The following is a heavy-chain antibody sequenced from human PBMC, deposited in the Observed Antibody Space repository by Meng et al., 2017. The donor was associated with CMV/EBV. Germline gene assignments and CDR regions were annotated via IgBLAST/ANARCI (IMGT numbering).Heavy chain of an antibody. CDR3: AKDRDVFDY. J-gene: IGHJ4*02. CDR2: IWHDGSNK. D-gene: IGHD3-10*01. Sequence: LGLSCAASGFTFSSYGMHWVRQAPGKGLEWVAVIWHDGSNKYYTDSVKGRFTISRDNSKNTLYLQMNSLRAEDTAVYYCAKDRDVFDYWGQGTLVTVSS. CDR1: GFTFSSYG. V-gene: IGHV3-33*06.